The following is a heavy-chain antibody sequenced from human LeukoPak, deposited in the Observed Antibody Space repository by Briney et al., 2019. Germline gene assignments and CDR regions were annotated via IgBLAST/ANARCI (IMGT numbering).Heavy chain of an antibody. CDR1: GFTFTTAW. CDR3: TTGYGTIDF. J-gene: IGHJ4*02. V-gene: IGHV3-15*01. Sequence: GRSLRLSCEVSGFTFTTAWMSWVRQAPGKGLEWVGRIRSEADGGTTDYAAPVKGRFTISRDDSKNTVFLQMESLKTEDTAVYSCTTGYGTIDFWGQGTLVTVSS. CDR2: IRSEADGGTT. D-gene: IGHD4-17*01.